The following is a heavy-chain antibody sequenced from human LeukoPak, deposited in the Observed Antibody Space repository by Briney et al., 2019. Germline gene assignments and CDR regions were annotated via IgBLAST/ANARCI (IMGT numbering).Heavy chain of an antibody. Sequence: GGSLRLSCAASGFVFRSYGMNWVRQAPGKGLEWVSGIYTNGRDTRYADSVKGRFTISRDNSKNTLYLQMHSLRVEDTAVYYCAHLVWEYVGGLDVWGQGSTVTVSS. D-gene: IGHD1-26*01. V-gene: IGHV3-23*05. CDR2: IYTNGRDT. CDR1: GFVFRSYG. J-gene: IGHJ6*02. CDR3: AHLVWEYVGGLDV.